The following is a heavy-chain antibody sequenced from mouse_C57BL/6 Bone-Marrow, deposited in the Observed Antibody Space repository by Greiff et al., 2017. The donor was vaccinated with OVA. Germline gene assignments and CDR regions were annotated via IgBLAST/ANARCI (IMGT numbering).Heavy chain of an antibody. J-gene: IGHJ4*01. CDR1: GFNIKDDY. Sequence: EVQLQQSGAELVRPGASVKLSCTASGFNIKDDYMHWVKQRPEQGLEWIGWIDPENGDTEYASKFQGKATITANTSSNTAYLQLSSLTSEDTAVYYCTTWHYRYAMDYWGQGTSVTVSS. CDR2: IDPENGDT. V-gene: IGHV14-4*01. D-gene: IGHD5-5*01. CDR3: TTWHYRYAMDY.